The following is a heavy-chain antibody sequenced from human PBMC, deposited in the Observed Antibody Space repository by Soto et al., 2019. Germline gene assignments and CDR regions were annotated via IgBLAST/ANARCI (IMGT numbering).Heavy chain of an antibody. D-gene: IGHD3-16*01. CDR1: GDGVSSHSAT. CDR3: ARLIGNSWLDS. Sequence: PPHSLSLTCAISGDGVSSHSATWEWIRQSPSRGLEWLGRTYYRSKWYNDYAVSVKSRITINPDTSNNQLSLQLNSVTPDDTAVYYCARLIGNSWLDSWGQGTLVTVSS. CDR2: TYYRSKWYN. V-gene: IGHV6-1*01. J-gene: IGHJ5*01.